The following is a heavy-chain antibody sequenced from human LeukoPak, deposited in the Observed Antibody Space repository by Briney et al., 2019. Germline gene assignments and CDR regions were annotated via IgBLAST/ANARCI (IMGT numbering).Heavy chain of an antibody. V-gene: IGHV1-2*02. D-gene: IGHD6-13*01. CDR2: INPNSGGT. CDR3: ARVHDDGSSWKRGYFQH. CDR1: GYTFTGYY. Sequence: AASVKVSCKASGYTFTGYYMHWVRQAPGQGLEWMGWINPNSGGTNYAQKFRGGVTMTRDTSISTAYMELSRLRSDDTAVYYCARVHDDGSSWKRGYFQHWGQGTLVTVSS. J-gene: IGHJ1*01.